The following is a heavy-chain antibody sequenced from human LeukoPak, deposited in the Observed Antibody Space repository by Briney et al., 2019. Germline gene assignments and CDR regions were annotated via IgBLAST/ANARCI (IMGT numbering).Heavy chain of an antibody. CDR2: VSSDGSID. V-gene: IGHV3-30*03. J-gene: IGHJ5*02. CDR3: TREGMGTTFSAWFEP. CDR1: GFTFSNYG. Sequence: PGGSLRLSCAASGFTFSNYGMHWVRQAPGKGLEWVAVVSSDGSIDYYADSLRGRFTVSRDNSKNTMFLQFNTLRQEDTAVYYCTREGMGTTFSAWFEPWGQGTLVTVSS. D-gene: IGHD1-7*01.